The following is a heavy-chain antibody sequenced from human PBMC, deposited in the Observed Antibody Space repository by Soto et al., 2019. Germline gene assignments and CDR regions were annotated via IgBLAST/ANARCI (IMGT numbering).Heavy chain of an antibody. Sequence: QVQLVQSGAEVKKPGASVKVSCKASGYTFTSYDINWVRQATGQGLEWMGWMNPNSGNTGYAQKFQGRDTTARNTAKSTADMELSSLRSEDTAVYYCARGQAVAGTGDAFDIWGQGTMVTVSS. J-gene: IGHJ3*02. V-gene: IGHV1-8*01. D-gene: IGHD6-19*01. CDR2: MNPNSGNT. CDR3: ARGQAVAGTGDAFDI. CDR1: GYTFTSYD.